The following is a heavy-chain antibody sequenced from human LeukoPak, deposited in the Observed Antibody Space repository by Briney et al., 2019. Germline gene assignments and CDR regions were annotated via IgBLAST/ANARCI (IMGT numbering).Heavy chain of an antibody. D-gene: IGHD5-18*01. J-gene: IGHJ4*02. V-gene: IGHV3-23*01. CDR3: AKDLGDTAMAPQGFDY. Sequence: QPGGSLRLSCAASGFTFSSYAMSWVRQAPGKGLEWVSAISGSGGSTYYADSVKGRFTISRDNSKNTLYLQMNSLRAEDTAVYYCAKDLGDTAMAPQGFDYWGQGTLVTVSS. CDR2: ISGSGGST. CDR1: GFTFSSYA.